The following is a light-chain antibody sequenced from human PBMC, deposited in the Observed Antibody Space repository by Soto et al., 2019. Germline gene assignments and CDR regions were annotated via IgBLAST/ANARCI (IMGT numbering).Light chain of an antibody. Sequence: VMRQSPAPLSVSPGERATLSCRASKGIGDDLAWYHQKPGQAPRLLIYGASTRATGIPARFSGSGSGTEFTLTIYGLEPEDFAVYYCQQYSILLRTFGQGTKVDIK. V-gene: IGKV3-15*01. CDR2: GAS. CDR3: QQYSILLRT. J-gene: IGKJ1*01. CDR1: KGIGDD.